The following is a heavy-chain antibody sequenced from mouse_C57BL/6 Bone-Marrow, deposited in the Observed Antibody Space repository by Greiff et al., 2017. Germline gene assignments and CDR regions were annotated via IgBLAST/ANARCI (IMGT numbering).Heavy chain of an antibody. CDR2: ISDGGSYT. V-gene: IGHV5-4*03. Sequence: EVMLVESGGGLVKPGGSLKLSCAASGFTFSSYAMSWVRQTPEKRLEWVATISDGGSYTYYPDNVKGRFTISRDNAKNNLYLQMSHLKSEDTAMYYCARALEGNFDYWGQGTTLTVSS. D-gene: IGHD2-10*02. CDR1: GFTFSSYA. CDR3: ARALEGNFDY. J-gene: IGHJ2*01.